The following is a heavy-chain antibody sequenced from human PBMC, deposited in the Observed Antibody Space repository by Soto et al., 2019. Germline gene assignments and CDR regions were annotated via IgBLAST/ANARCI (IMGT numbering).Heavy chain of an antibody. V-gene: IGHV1-69*13. CDR3: ARAATTPLGGMDV. Sequence: SVKVCFKASGFAFISYAISWVRQAPGQGLEWMGGIIPIFGTANYAQKFQGRVTITADESTSTAYMELSSLRSEDTAVYYCARAATTPLGGMDVWGQGTTVTVSS. CDR2: IIPIFGTA. CDR1: GFAFISYA. J-gene: IGHJ6*02. D-gene: IGHD4-17*01.